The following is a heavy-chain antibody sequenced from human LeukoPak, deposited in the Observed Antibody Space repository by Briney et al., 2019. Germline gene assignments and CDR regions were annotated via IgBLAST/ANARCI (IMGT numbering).Heavy chain of an antibody. J-gene: IGHJ4*02. V-gene: IGHV4-39*01. CDR2: IYYSGST. D-gene: IGHD3-10*01. Sequence: KPSETLSLTCTVSGGSISSSSYYWGWIRQPPGKGLEWIGSIYYSGSTYYNPSLKSRVTISVDTSKNQFSLKLSSVTAGDTAVYYCARLRSLLWFGELNDWGQGTLVTVSS. CDR1: GGSISSSSYY. CDR3: ARLRSLLWFGELND.